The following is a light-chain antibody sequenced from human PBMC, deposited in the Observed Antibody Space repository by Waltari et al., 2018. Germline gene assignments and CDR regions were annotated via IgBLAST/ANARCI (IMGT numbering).Light chain of an antibody. V-gene: IGLV1-44*01. CDR2: RSG. CDR1: ASNIGGNL. CDR3: ASWDDSLNGHWV. J-gene: IGLJ3*02. Sequence: QSVLTQPPSASGTPGPRVTIPCSGSASNIGGNLVNWYQQLPGKAPKLLIYRSGLRPSGVPDRFSGSKSGTSASLAISGLQSEDEADYFCASWDDSLNGHWVFGGGTKVTVL.